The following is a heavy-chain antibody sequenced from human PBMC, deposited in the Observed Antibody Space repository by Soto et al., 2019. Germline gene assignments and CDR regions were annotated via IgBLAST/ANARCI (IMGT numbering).Heavy chain of an antibody. CDR3: ARLYYYDSSGYHPTLPFDP. D-gene: IGHD3-22*01. J-gene: IGHJ5*02. V-gene: IGHV4-39*01. CDR1: GGFIRGSDYY. Sequence: SETLSLTCTVSGGFIRGSDYYWGWIRQPPGKGLEWIGNIYYSGTSYSYPSLKGRVTMSVDTSKNQFSMRLSSVTAADTAVYYCARLYYYDSSGYHPTLPFDPWGQGTLVT. CDR2: IYYSGTS.